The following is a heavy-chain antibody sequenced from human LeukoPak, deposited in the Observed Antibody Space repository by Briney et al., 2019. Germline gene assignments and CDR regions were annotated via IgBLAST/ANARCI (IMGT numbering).Heavy chain of an antibody. CDR1: GYTFTGYY. Sequence: ASVKVSCKASGYTFTGYYMDWVRQAPGQGLEWMGWINPNSGGTNYAQKFQGRVTMTRDTSISTAYMELSRLRSDDTAVYYCARDREYYDFWSGYPPDYGMDVWGQGTTVTVSS. V-gene: IGHV1-2*02. J-gene: IGHJ6*02. CDR3: ARDREYYDFWSGYPPDYGMDV. D-gene: IGHD3-3*01. CDR2: INPNSGGT.